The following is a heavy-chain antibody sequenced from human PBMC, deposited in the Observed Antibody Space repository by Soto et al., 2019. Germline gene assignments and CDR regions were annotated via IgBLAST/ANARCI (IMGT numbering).Heavy chain of an antibody. CDR3: AREIAVAGKTPDAFDI. V-gene: IGHV1-69*02. D-gene: IGHD6-19*01. CDR2: IIPILGIA. J-gene: IGHJ3*02. Sequence: QVQLVQSGAEVKKPGSSVKVSCKASGGTFNTYTISWVRQAPGQGLEWMGRIIPILGIAKYAQKFQGRVTITADKSASTAYREPTSLRSEDTAVYYSAREIAVAGKTPDAFDIWGQGTMVTVPS. CDR1: GGTFNTYT.